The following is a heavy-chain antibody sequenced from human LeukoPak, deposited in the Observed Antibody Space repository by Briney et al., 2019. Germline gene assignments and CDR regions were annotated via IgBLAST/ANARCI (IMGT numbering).Heavy chain of an antibody. CDR3: ARDPWRYGDYSFDY. J-gene: IGHJ4*02. V-gene: IGHV1-18*01. Sequence: ASVKVSCKASGYTFTSYGISWVRQAPGQGLEWMGWISAYSGNTNYAQKLQGRATMTTDTSTSTAYMELRSLRSDDTAVYYCARDPWRYGDYSFDYWGQGTLVTVSS. D-gene: IGHD4-17*01. CDR1: GYTFTSYG. CDR2: ISAYSGNT.